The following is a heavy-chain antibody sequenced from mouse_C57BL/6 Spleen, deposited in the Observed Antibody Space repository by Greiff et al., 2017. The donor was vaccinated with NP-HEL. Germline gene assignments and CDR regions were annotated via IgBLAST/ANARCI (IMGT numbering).Heavy chain of an antibody. CDR2: INPSTGGT. CDR1: GYSFTGYY. Sequence: EVQLQQSGPELVKPGASVKISCKASGYSFTGYYMNWVKQSPEKSLEWIGEINPSTGGTTYNQKFKAKATLTVDKSSSTAYMQLKSLTSEDSAVYYCARRPPAYGNYYFDYWGQGTTLTVSS. V-gene: IGHV1-42*01. D-gene: IGHD2-1*01. CDR3: ARRPPAYGNYYFDY. J-gene: IGHJ2*01.